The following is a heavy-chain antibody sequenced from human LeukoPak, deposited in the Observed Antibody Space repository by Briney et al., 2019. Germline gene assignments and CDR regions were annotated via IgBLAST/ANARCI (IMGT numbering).Heavy chain of an antibody. J-gene: IGHJ4*02. CDR2: INHSGST. D-gene: IGHD3-22*01. CDR1: GGSFSGYH. CDR3: ARRFPRVNPEYYYDSSGYYLDY. V-gene: IGHV4-34*01. Sequence: SETLSLTCAVYGGSFSGYHWSWIRQPPGKGLEWNGEINHSGSTNYNPSLKSRVTISVDTSKNQFSLKVRSVTAADTAVYYCARRFPRVNPEYYYDSSGYYLDYWGQGTLVTVSS.